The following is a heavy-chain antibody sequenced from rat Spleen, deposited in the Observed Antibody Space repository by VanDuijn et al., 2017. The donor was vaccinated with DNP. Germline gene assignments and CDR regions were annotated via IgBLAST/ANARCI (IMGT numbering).Heavy chain of an antibody. CDR2: IISSGGST. CDR3: ARAKYSSHYWYFDF. J-gene: IGHJ1*01. CDR1: GFTVNNFW. D-gene: IGHD1-2*01. V-gene: IGHV5-31*01. Sequence: EVQLVESGGDLVQPGRSLKLFCAASGFTVNNFWMAWIRQVPGKGLEWVAAIISSGGSTYYPNSVRGRFTISSDNAKNTLYLQMNSLRSEDTATYYCARAKYSSHYWYFDFWGPGTMVTVSS.